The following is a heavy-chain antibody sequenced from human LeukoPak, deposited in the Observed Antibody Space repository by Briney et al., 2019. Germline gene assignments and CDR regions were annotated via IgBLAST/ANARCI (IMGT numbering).Heavy chain of an antibody. CDR1: GYTFTGYY. Sequence: ASVTVSCKASGYTFTGYYIHWVRQAPGQGLEWMGWINPNSGDTNYAQKFQGRVTMTRDTSISTVYMELSRLRFGDTAVYCCARGAVFGGNWFDPWGQGTLVTVSS. CDR3: ARGAVFGGNWFDP. D-gene: IGHD3-3*01. V-gene: IGHV1-2*02. CDR2: INPNSGDT. J-gene: IGHJ5*02.